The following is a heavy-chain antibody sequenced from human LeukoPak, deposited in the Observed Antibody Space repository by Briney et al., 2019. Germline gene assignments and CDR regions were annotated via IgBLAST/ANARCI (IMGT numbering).Heavy chain of an antibody. CDR2: INRGGST. Sequence: SETLSLTCAVSGGSFSDYYWTWIRQPPGKGLKWIGEINRGGSTSYNPSLKSRVTISVDTSKIQFSLNVNSVTAADTAVYYCAQWERDAFHIWGQGTMVTVSS. D-gene: IGHD1-26*01. J-gene: IGHJ3*02. V-gene: IGHV4-34*01. CDR1: GGSFSDYY. CDR3: AQWERDAFHI.